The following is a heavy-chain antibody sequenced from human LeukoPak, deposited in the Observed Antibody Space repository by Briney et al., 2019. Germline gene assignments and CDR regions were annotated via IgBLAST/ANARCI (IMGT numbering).Heavy chain of an antibody. D-gene: IGHD5-24*01. CDR2: ISSSGSTI. CDR3: ASLDGYNSYYFDY. J-gene: IGHJ4*02. CDR1: GFTFSSYE. V-gene: IGHV3-48*03. Sequence: GGSLRLSCAASGFTFSSYEMTWVRQAPGKGLEWVSYISSSGSTIYYADSVKGRFTISRDNAKNSLYLQMNSLRAEDTAVYYCASLDGYNSYYFDYWGQGTLVTVSS.